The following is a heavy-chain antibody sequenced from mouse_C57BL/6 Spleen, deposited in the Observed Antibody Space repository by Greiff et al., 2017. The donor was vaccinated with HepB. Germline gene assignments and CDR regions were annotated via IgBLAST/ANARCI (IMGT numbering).Heavy chain of an antibody. V-gene: IGHV10-3*01. CDR2: IRSKSSNYAT. J-gene: IGHJ3*01. D-gene: IGHD1-1*01. CDR3: VRDYGSSYEFAY. CDR1: GFTFNNYA. Sequence: EVQVVESGGGLVQPKGSLKLSCAASGFTFNNYAMHWVRQAPGKGLEWVARIRSKSSNYATYYADSVKDRFTISRDDSQSMLYLQMNNLKTEDTAMYYCVRDYGSSYEFAYWGQGTLVTVSA.